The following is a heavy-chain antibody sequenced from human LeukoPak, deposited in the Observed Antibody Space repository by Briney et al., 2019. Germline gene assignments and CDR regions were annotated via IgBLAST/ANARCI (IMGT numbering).Heavy chain of an antibody. CDR3: ARRLLYFGDPDY. V-gene: IGHV4-34*01. Sequence: PSETLSLTCAVYGGSFSGYYWNWIRQPPGRGLDWIGEINHRGSTTYNPSLESRVTISVDTSKNQFSLRLSSVTAADTAVYYCARRLLYFGDPDYWGQGTLVTVSS. J-gene: IGHJ4*02. CDR1: GGSFSGYY. D-gene: IGHD3-10*01. CDR2: INHRGST.